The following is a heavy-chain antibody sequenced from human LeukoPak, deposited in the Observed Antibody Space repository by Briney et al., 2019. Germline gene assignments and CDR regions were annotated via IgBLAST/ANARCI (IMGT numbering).Heavy chain of an antibody. J-gene: IGHJ4*02. CDR3: ARDLGWYATFDY. CDR2: ISSTSSYI. CDR1: GFTFSSYS. D-gene: IGHD3-3*01. V-gene: IGHV3-21*01. Sequence: GGSLRLSCAASGFTFSSYSMNWVRQAPGKGLEWVSSISSTSSYIYYADSVKGRFTISRDNAKNSLYLQMNSLRAEDTAVYYWARDLGWYATFDYWGQGTLVTVSS.